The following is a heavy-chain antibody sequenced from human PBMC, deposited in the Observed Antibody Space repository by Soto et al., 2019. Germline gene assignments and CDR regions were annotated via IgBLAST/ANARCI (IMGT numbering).Heavy chain of an antibody. CDR1: GGSIRSYY. Sequence: QMQLQESGPGLVKPSETLSLTCTVSGGSIRSYYWSWIRQPPGKGLEWIGNIYYSGSTNYNPSLKSRVTISVDTSKNQFSLKLSSVTAADTAVYYCARTYGDCFDYWGQGILVTVSS. CDR2: IYYSGST. D-gene: IGHD4-17*01. J-gene: IGHJ4*02. V-gene: IGHV4-59*01. CDR3: ARTYGDCFDY.